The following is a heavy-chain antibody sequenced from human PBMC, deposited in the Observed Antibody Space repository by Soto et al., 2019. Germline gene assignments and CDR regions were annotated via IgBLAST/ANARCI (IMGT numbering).Heavy chain of an antibody. J-gene: IGHJ4*02. CDR2: IGRDGRNT. Sequence: QLQLVESGGGVIQPGRSLRLSCAASGFTFSSHGMHWVRQAPGKGLEWVAVIGRDGRNTFYTDSVKGRFTISRDNSDNTLYLQMNSLRVEDTAVYYCARDDVYDDNGLEEWGQGTLVTVSA. CDR3: ARDDVYDDNGLEE. CDR1: GFTFSSHG. V-gene: IGHV3-33*01. D-gene: IGHD4-17*01.